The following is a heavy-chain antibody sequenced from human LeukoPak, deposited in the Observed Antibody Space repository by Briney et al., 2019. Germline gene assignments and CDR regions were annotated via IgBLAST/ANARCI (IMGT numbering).Heavy chain of an antibody. Sequence: SVKVSCKASGGTFSSYTISWVRQAPGQGLEWMGRIIPILGIANYAQKFQGRVTITADKSTSTAYMELSSLRSEDTAVYYCARVDDVTIXGVVIPRIPDYWGQGTLVTVSS. V-gene: IGHV1-69*02. CDR1: GGTFSSYT. CDR2: IIPILGIA. D-gene: IGHD3-3*01. CDR3: ARVDDVTIXGVVIPRIPDY. J-gene: IGHJ4*02.